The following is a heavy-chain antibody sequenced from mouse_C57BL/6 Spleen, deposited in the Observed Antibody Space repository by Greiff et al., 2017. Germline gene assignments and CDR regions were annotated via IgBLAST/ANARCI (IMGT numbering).Heavy chain of an antibody. D-gene: IGHD4-1*01. J-gene: IGHJ2*01. CDR2: ISDGGSYT. V-gene: IGHV5-4*03. Sequence: EVKLMESGGGLVKPGGSLKLSCAASGFTFSSYAMSWVRQTPEKRLEWVATISDGGSYTDYPDNVKGRFTISRDNAKNNLYLQMSHLKSEDTAMYDCARGGTGYYFDYWGQGTTLTVSS. CDR1: GFTFSSYA. CDR3: ARGGTGYYFDY.